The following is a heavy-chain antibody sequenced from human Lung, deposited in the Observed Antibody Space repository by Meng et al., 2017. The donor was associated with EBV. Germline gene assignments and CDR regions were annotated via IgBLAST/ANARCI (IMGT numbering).Heavy chain of an antibody. J-gene: IGHJ3*01. CDR3: ATWTSRAGAFDL. V-gene: IGHV3-53*01. Sequence: RRVGSGGGLIQPGGSLRLSRAPSGFSVSNYYLAWVRQAPGKGLEWVSFIYSGGSTFYADSVKGRFTISEDNSRNTLYLQMNSLSADDTAVYYCATWTSRAGAFDLWGQGTMVTVSS. CDR1: GFSVSNYY. D-gene: IGHD3/OR15-3a*01. CDR2: IYSGGST.